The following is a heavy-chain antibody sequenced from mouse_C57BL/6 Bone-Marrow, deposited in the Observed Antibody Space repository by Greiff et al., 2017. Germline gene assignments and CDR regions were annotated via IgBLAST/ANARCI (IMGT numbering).Heavy chain of an antibody. Sequence: QVQLKESGAELVRPGTSVKVSCKASGYAFTNYLLEWVKQRPGQGLEWIGVINPGSGGTHYNEKLKGKATLTADKASSTAYMQLRSLTSEDSAVYFCARPPFYYDYDHYAMDYWGQGTSVTVSS. J-gene: IGHJ4*01. CDR1: GYAFTNYL. D-gene: IGHD2-4*01. CDR2: INPGSGGT. V-gene: IGHV1-54*01. CDR3: ARPPFYYDYDHYAMDY.